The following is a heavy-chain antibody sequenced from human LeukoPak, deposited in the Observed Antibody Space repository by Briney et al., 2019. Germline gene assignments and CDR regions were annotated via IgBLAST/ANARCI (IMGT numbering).Heavy chain of an antibody. CDR3: ARALHYYYGMDV. CDR1: GVTFSSYS. J-gene: IGHJ6*02. V-gene: IGHV3-66*01. Sequence: GGSLRLSCAASGVTFSSYSMSWVRQAPGKGLEWVSLIYSDDSTQFADSVKGRFTISRDNSKNTLYLQLHSLRVEDTAVYYCARALHYYYGMDVWGQGTTVTVSS. CDR2: IYSDDST. D-gene: IGHD3-10*01.